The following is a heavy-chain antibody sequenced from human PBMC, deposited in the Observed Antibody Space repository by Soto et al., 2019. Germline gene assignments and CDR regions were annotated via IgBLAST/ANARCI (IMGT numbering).Heavy chain of an antibody. CDR3: AKPGVKDIVVVVAARGLLTD. J-gene: IGHJ4*02. CDR1: GFTFSSYA. V-gene: IGHV3-23*01. CDR2: IIGSGGST. D-gene: IGHD2-15*01. Sequence: EVQLLESGGGLVQPGGSLRLSCAASGFTFSSYAMSWVRQAPGKGLEWVSAIIGSGGSTYYADSVKGRFTISRDNSKNTLYLQMNSLRAEDTAVYYCAKPGVKDIVVVVAARGLLTDWGQGTLVTVSS.